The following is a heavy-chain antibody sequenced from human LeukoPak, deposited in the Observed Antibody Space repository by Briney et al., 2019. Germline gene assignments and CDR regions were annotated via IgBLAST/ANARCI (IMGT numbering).Heavy chain of an antibody. D-gene: IGHD6-13*01. CDR1: GFTFDDYA. Sequence: PGGSLRLSCAASGFTFDDYAMHWVRQAPGKGLEWVSGISWNSGSIGYADSVKGRITISRDNAKNSLYLQMNSLRAEDTALYYCAKDIAAAGTGWYFDLWGRGTLVTVSS. CDR2: ISWNSGSI. J-gene: IGHJ2*01. V-gene: IGHV3-9*01. CDR3: AKDIAAAGTGWYFDL.